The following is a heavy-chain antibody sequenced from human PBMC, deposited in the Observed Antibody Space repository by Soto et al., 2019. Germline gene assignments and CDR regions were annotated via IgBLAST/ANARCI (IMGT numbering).Heavy chain of an antibody. CDR2: IIPIFGTA. Sequence: SVKVSCKASGGTFSSYAISWVRQAPGQGLEWMGGIIPIFGTANYAQKFQGRVTITADESTSTAYMELSSLRSEDTAVYYCARDWHRRGVIGSIYYYYGMDVWGQGTTVTVSS. CDR3: ARDWHRRGVIGSIYYYYGMDV. J-gene: IGHJ6*02. V-gene: IGHV1-69*13. D-gene: IGHD3-10*01. CDR1: GGTFSSYA.